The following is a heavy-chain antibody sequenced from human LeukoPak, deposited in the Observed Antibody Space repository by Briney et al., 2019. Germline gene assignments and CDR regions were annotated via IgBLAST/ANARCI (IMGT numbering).Heavy chain of an antibody. J-gene: IGHJ4*02. CDR3: PPVYSSSSH. V-gene: IGHV3-30*02. CDR2: IRYDGSDK. D-gene: IGHD6-6*01. Sequence: PGGSLRLSCAVSGFTFSNYGVHWVRQAPGKGLEWVAFIRYDGSDKYYADSVKVRFTISRDNSKNTLYLQMNSLTAEDTAVYYCPPVYSSSSHWGQGTLVTASS. CDR1: GFTFSNYG.